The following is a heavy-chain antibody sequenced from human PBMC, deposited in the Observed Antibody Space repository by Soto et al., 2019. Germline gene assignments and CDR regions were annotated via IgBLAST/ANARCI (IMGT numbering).Heavy chain of an antibody. CDR3: ASALETGDY. CDR2: IWYEGSNK. Sequence: QVQLVESGGGVVQPGRSLRLSCVASGFTFSNYGMHWVRQAPGKGPEWVAVIWYEGSNKDYADSVKGRFTISRDTSRNTLYLQMKSLRAEDTVVCYCASALETGDYWGQGTLVTVSS. D-gene: IGHD3-10*01. J-gene: IGHJ4*02. CDR1: GFTFSNYG. V-gene: IGHV3-33*01.